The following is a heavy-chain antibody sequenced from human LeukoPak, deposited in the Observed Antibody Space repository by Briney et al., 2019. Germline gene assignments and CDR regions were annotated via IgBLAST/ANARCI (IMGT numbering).Heavy chain of an antibody. J-gene: IGHJ5*02. Sequence: GGSLRLSCAASGFTFSSYGMHWVRQAPGKGQEWVAVIWYDGSNKYYADSVKGRFTISRDNSKNTLYLQMNSLRAEDTAVYYCARYSSSSFGFDPWGQGTLVTVSS. CDR1: GFTFSSYG. CDR3: ARYSSSSFGFDP. V-gene: IGHV3-33*01. CDR2: IWYDGSNK. D-gene: IGHD6-6*01.